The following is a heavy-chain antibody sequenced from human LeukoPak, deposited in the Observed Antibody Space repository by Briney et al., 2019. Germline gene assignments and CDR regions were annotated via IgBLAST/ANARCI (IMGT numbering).Heavy chain of an antibody. CDR1: GYTFTSYG. V-gene: IGHV1-18*01. D-gene: IGHD3-10*01. Sequence: ASVKVSCKASGYTFTSYGISWVRQAPGQGLEWMGWISAYNGNTNYAQKLQGRVTMTTDTSTSTAYMELRSLRSDDTAVYYCAGAVEYGSGSYYTPPHFDYWGQGTLVTVSS. J-gene: IGHJ4*02. CDR3: AGAVEYGSGSYYTPPHFDY. CDR2: ISAYNGNT.